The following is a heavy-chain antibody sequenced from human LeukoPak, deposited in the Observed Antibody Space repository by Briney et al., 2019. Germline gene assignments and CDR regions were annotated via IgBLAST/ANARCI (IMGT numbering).Heavy chain of an antibody. CDR2: ISYDGSNK. V-gene: IGHV3-30-3*01. J-gene: IGHJ4*02. CDR1: GFTFSSYA. D-gene: IGHD3-16*01. CDR3: AKGPGGGGDYYFDY. Sequence: PGGSLRLSCAASGFTFSSYAMHWVRQAPGKGLEWVVVISYDGSNKYYADSVKGRFTISRDNSKNTLYLQMNSLRAEDTAVYYCAKGPGGGGDYYFDYWGQGTLVTVSS.